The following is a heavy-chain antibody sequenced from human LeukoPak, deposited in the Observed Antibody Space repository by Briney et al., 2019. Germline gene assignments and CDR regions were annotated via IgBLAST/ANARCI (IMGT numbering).Heavy chain of an antibody. V-gene: IGHV1-8*03. J-gene: IGHJ6*03. CDR2: MNPNSGNT. CDR3: ARGSPYDFWSGYYYYYYMDV. CDR1: GYTFTSYD. D-gene: IGHD3-3*01. Sequence: ASVKVSFKASGYTFTSYDINWVRQATGQGLEWMGWMNPNSGNTGYAQKFQGRVTITRNTSISTAYMELSSLRSEDTAVYYCARGSPYDFWSGYYYYYYMDVWGKGATVTVSS.